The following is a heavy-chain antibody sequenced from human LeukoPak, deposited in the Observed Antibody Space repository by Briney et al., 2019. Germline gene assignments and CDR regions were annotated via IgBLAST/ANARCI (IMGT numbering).Heavy chain of an antibody. V-gene: IGHV5-10-1*01. CDR1: GYRFTSYW. Sequence: RGESLKNSCKGSGYRFTSYWISWVRQMPGKGLEWLGRIDPSDSYTNYSPSFQGHVTISADKSISTAHLQWSSLRASDTAMYYCARRSKYSSSWYIDCWGQGTLVTVSS. CDR3: ARRSKYSSSWYIDC. CDR2: IDPSDSYT. J-gene: IGHJ4*02. D-gene: IGHD6-13*01.